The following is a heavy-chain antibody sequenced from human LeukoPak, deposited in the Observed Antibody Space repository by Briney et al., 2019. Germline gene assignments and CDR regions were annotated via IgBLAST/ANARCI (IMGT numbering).Heavy chain of an antibody. CDR3: ARDARSHCGTDACYGPYFDY. J-gene: IGHJ4*02. V-gene: IGHV3-48*01. CDR1: GFSFSTLS. CDR2: IRGSSTTI. D-gene: IGHD2-2*01. Sequence: LPGGSLRLSCAASGFSFSTLSMSWVRQTPGKGLEWISYIRGSSTTIYYADSVKGRFTISRGNARNSLYLQMNDLRAEDTGVYFCARDARSHCGTDACYGPYFDYWGQGSLVTVSS.